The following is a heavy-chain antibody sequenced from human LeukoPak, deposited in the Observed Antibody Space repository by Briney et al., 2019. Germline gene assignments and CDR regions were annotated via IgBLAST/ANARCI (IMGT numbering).Heavy chain of an antibody. Sequence: PSETLSLTCTVSGGSIRSWNDYWGWIRQPPGKGLEYIGSIYYTGTTYYKSSLKSRVTISVDTSKNQFSLKLNSVTAADTAVYYCARDHGYANWFDPWGQGTLVTVSS. CDR2: IYYTGTT. V-gene: IGHV4-39*07. CDR3: ARDHGYANWFDP. J-gene: IGHJ5*02. D-gene: IGHD5-18*01. CDR1: GGSIRSWNDY.